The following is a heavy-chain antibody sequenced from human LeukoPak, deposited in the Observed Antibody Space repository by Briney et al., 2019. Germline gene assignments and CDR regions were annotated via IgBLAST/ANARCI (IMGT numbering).Heavy chain of an antibody. D-gene: IGHD5-12*01. CDR3: ARRSGYDRRAGTLDI. Sequence: ASVKVSCKASGFTFTSCGFSWVRQAPGQGLEWVGWISGYNGDTSHDQKFQGRVTISTDTSTNTAYMELRSLTSDDTAVYYCARRSGYDRRAGTLDIWGQGTMVTVSS. CDR2: ISGYNGDT. CDR1: GFTFTSCG. J-gene: IGHJ3*02. V-gene: IGHV1-18*01.